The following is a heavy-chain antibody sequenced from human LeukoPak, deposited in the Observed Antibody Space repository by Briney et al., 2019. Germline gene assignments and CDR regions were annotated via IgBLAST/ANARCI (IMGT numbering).Heavy chain of an antibody. D-gene: IGHD3-22*01. CDR1: GGSISSGGYY. CDR3: ARASPPPYYDSSGPPAYYFDY. V-gene: IGHV4-31*01. J-gene: IGHJ4*02. CDR2: IYYSGRT. Sequence: SETLSLTCTVSGGSISSGGYYWSWIRQHPGKGLEWFGYIYYSGRTYYNPSLKSQVTISVDTSKNQFSLKLSSVTAADTAVYYCARASPPPYYDSSGPPAYYFDYWGQGTLVTVSS.